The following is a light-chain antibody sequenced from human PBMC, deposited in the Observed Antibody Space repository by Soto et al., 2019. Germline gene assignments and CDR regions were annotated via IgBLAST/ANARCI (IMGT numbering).Light chain of an antibody. Sequence: QSVLTQPPSVSGAPGQRVTICCTGTSSNIGAGYDVHWYQHLPGTAPKLLIYGNTIRPSGVPDRFSGSKSGTSASLAITGLQAEDEADYYCQSYDRSLRGYVFGTGTKVTVL. CDR1: SSNIGAGYD. CDR2: GNT. J-gene: IGLJ1*01. CDR3: QSYDRSLRGYV. V-gene: IGLV1-40*01.